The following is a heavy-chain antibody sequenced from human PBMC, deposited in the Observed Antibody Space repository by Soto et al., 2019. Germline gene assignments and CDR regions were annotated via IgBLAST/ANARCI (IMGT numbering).Heavy chain of an antibody. V-gene: IGHV5-51*01. CDR3: GRGAHTAMRRYYYYYGMDV. CDR1: GYSFTSYW. Sequence: EVQLVQSGAEVKKPGESLKISCKGSGYSFTSYWIGWVRQMPGKGLEWMGIIYPGDSDTRYSPSFQGQVTISADKSISTAYLQWSSLKASDTAMYYCGRGAHTAMRRYYYYYGMDVWGQGTTVTVSS. CDR2: IYPGDSDT. J-gene: IGHJ6*02. D-gene: IGHD5-18*01.